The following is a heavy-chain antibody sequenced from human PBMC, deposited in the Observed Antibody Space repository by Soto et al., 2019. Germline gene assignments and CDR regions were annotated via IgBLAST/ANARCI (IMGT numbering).Heavy chain of an antibody. Sequence: QVQLQQWGAGLLKPSETLSLTCAVYGGSFSGYYWNWIRQPPGKGLEWIGEINHSGSTNYNPSLNSRVTLSVDTSKNQFSLKLSTVTAAITAVYYCARGWGRIFDYWGQGTLVTVSS. J-gene: IGHJ4*02. CDR2: INHSGST. V-gene: IGHV4-34*01. CDR1: GGSFSGYY. CDR3: ARGWGRIFDY. D-gene: IGHD7-27*01.